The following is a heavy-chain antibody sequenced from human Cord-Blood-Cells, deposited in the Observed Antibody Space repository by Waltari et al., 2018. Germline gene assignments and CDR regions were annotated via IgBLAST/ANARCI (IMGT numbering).Heavy chain of an antibody. J-gene: IGHJ5*02. CDR3: ARAGERGSSRVEFDP. CDR2: INAGNGNT. V-gene: IGHV1-3*01. D-gene: IGHD6-13*01. CDR1: GYTFTSYA. Sequence: QVQLVQSGAEVKKPGASVKVSCTASGYTFTSYAMHWVLQAPGQRLEWMGWINAGNGNTKYSQKFQGRVTITRDTSASTAYMELSSLRSEDTAVYYCARAGERGSSRVEFDPWGQGTLVTVSS.